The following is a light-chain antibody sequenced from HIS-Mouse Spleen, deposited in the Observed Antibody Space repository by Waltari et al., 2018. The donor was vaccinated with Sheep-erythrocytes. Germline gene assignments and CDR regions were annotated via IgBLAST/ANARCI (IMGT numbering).Light chain of an antibody. J-gene: IGLJ1*01. CDR2: DFS. V-gene: IGLV2-11*01. CDR3: QVWDSSSDHYV. Sequence: QSALTQPRSVSGSPGQSVTISCTGTSSDVGGYNYVSWYQQHPGKAPKLMIYDFSKRPSGVPDRFSGSNSGNTATLTISRVEAGDEADYYCQVWDSSSDHYVFGTGTKVTVL. CDR1: SSDVGGYNY.